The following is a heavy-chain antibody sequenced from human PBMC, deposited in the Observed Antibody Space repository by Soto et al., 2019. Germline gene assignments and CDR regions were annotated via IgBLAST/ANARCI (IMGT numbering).Heavy chain of an antibody. D-gene: IGHD6-13*01. J-gene: IGHJ3*02. CDR2: INPNSGVT. CDR3: ALERQLNSPSDGFDI. CDR1: GFNFYY. V-gene: IGHV1-2*02. Sequence: GASVKVSGKASGFNFYYLHWVRQAPGQGLEWIGRINPNSGVTKYAQQFQGRVTLTRDPSITTAFMDLVSLHFDDTAVYYCALERQLNSPSDGFDIWGQGTMVTVSS.